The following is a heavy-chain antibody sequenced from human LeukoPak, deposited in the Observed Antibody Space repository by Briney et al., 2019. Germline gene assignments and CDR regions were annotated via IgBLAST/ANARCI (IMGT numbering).Heavy chain of an antibody. CDR3: TRGNPHNNYGNY. CDR2: IISDGSTT. J-gene: IGHJ4*02. Sequence: GGSLRLSCAASGFTFSSYWMHWVRQAPGKGLVWVSRIISDGSTTSYADSVKGRFTISRDNAKNTLYLQMNSLRAEDTAVYYCTRGNPHNNYGNYWGQGTLVTVSS. V-gene: IGHV3-74*01. D-gene: IGHD4-11*01. CDR1: GFTFSSYW.